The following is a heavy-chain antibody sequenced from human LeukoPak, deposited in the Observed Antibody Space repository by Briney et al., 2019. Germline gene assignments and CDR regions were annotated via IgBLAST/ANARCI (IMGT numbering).Heavy chain of an antibody. CDR3: ARDSANGMDV. CDR2: ISYDGSEK. V-gene: IGHV3-30*04. J-gene: IGHJ6*02. CDR1: GFTFNMFA. Sequence: GGSLRLSCAASGFTFNMFAVHWVRQAPGRGLEWVTIISYDGSEKFYADSVKGRFTISRDNSKNTLYLQMDSLRVEDTAVYYCARDSANGMDVWGQGTAVTVSS. D-gene: IGHD6-25*01.